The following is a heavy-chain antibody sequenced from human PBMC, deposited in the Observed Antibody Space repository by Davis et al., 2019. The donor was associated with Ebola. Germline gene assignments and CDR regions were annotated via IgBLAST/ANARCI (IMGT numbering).Heavy chain of an antibody. D-gene: IGHD4-17*01. V-gene: IGHV5-51*01. J-gene: IGHJ4*02. CDR3: ATQTPRGVNDYGDYDFDY. Sequence: GESLKISCKGSGYSFTSYWIGWVRHMPGKGLELMGIIYPGDSDTRYSPSFQGQVTISADKSISTAYLQWSSLKASDTAMYYCATQTPRGVNDYGDYDFDYWGQGTLVTVSS. CDR2: IYPGDSDT. CDR1: GYSFTSYW.